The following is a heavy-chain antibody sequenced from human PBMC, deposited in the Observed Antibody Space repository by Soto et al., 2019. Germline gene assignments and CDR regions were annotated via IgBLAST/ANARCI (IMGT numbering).Heavy chain of an antibody. CDR1: GSSVSSNY. CDR3: TRGPDESRHVGDPFAI. V-gene: IGHV3-66*01. D-gene: IGHD1-26*01. Sequence: GGSLRLSCAASGSSVSSNYMSWVRQAPGKGLVWFSFIYMDGTTNYADSVKGTFIISRDIPNNPLFLQMSSLRAEDTVVYYCTRGPDESRHVGDPFAIWGQGTMVTVSS. J-gene: IGHJ3*02. CDR2: IYMDGTT.